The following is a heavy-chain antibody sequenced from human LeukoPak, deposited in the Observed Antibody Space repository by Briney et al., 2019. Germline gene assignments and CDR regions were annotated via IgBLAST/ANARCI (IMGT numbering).Heavy chain of an antibody. Sequence: GASVKVTCKTSGYTFTNDYIHWVRQAPGQGLEWMGMINPGDGSTTYAQKFQGRLTMTRDTSTSTLSMELSSLRSGETAVFYCTRVAQLVFNHWGQGILVTVSS. CDR2: INPGDGST. CDR1: GYTFTNDY. D-gene: IGHD6-6*01. J-gene: IGHJ4*02. CDR3: TRVAQLVFNH. V-gene: IGHV1-46*03.